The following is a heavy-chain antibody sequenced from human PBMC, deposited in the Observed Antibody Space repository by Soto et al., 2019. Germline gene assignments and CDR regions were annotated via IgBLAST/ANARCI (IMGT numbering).Heavy chain of an antibody. CDR2: INPNSGGT. CDR1: GYTFTGYY. J-gene: IGHJ4*02. D-gene: IGHD3-3*01. V-gene: IGHV1-2*04. Sequence: ASVKVSCKASGYTFTGYYMHWVRQAPGQGLEWMGWINPNSGGTNYAQKFQGWVTMTRDTSISTAYMELSRLRSDDTAVYYCAIVAPLEWLFQFDFWGQGTLVTVSS. CDR3: AIVAPLEWLFQFDF.